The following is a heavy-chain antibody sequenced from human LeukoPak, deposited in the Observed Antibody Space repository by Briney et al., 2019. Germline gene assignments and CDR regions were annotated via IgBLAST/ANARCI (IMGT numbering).Heavy chain of an antibody. D-gene: IGHD3-22*01. CDR2: INAANGNT. J-gene: IGHJ4*02. CDR3: ARSWVWGGSENYYYDSSGYFFDY. Sequence: ASVKVSCKASGYTFTGYAIHWVRQAPGQRLEWMGWINAANGNTKYSQKFQGRVTVTRDTSASTAYMELSSLRSEDTAVYYCARSWVWGGSENYYYDSSGYFFDYWGQGTLVTVSS. CDR1: GYTFTGYA. V-gene: IGHV1-3*01.